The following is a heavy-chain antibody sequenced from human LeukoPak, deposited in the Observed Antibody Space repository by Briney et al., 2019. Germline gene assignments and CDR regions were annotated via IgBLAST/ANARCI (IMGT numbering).Heavy chain of an antibody. D-gene: IGHD5-18*01. CDR3: ARANGYSFGYY. J-gene: IGHJ4*02. V-gene: IGHV1-8*01. Sequence: ASVKASCKASGYTFTSYDINWVRQATGQGLERMGWMNPNSGNTGYAQKFQGRVTMTRNTSISTAYMELSSLRSEDTAVYYCARANGYSFGYYWGQGTLVTVSS. CDR1: GYTFTSYD. CDR2: MNPNSGNT.